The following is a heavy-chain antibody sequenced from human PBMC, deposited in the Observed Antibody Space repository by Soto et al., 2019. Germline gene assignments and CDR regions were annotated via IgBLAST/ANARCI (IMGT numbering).Heavy chain of an antibody. D-gene: IGHD3-22*01. Sequence: QVQLQESGPGLVKPSETLSLTCTVSGGSISSYDWSWIRQDPGKKLEWLGYMDSSGATNYNPTLKSLVTVSRDTSKNQFSLKLISVTTADTAGYYCARDHSSGWVNWFDPWGQGTLVTVSS. CDR2: MDSSGAT. CDR1: GGSISSYD. J-gene: IGHJ5*02. V-gene: IGHV4-59*01. CDR3: ARDHSSGWVNWFDP.